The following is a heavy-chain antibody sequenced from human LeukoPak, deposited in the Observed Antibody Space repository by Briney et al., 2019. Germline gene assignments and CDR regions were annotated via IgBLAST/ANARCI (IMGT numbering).Heavy chain of an antibody. D-gene: IGHD6-19*01. Sequence: SGGSLRLSCAASGFTFSNYGMHWVRQAPGKGLEWVAFISYDGIMAFISFDGSNRHYVDSAKGRFTISRDNSKNTLYLQMNSLRAEDTAVYYCARAWYSNGWYGMDVWGQGTTVTVSS. V-gene: IGHV3-30*03. CDR3: ARAWYSNGWYGMDV. CDR2: ISYDGIMAFISFDGSNR. CDR1: GFTFSNYG. J-gene: IGHJ6*02.